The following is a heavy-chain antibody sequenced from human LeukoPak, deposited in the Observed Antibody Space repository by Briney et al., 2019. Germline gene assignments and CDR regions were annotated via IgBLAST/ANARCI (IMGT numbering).Heavy chain of an antibody. CDR2: ISGDGGTK. V-gene: IGHV3-43*02. J-gene: IGHJ4*02. CDR1: GFTFHEYG. CDR3: AKRSGSPHNFDY. Sequence: GGSLRLSCEASGFTFHEYGMGWVRQAPGQGLEWVSLISGDGGTKHYAGSVRGRFTVSRDNSENFLFLQLNSLRSEDTALYFCAKRSGSPHNFDYWGQGAQVTVSS. D-gene: IGHD1-1*01.